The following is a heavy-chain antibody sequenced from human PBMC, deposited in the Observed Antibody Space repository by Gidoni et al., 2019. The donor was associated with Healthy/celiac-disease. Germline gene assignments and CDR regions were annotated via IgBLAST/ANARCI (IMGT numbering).Heavy chain of an antibody. D-gene: IGHD6-19*01. CDR3: ASSSSGWYDY. V-gene: IGHV3-21*01. Sequence: EVQLVESGGGLVKPGGSLLLSCAASGFTFSSYSMNWVRQAPGKGLEWVSSISRSSSYIYYADSVKGRFTISRDNAKNSLYLQMNSLRAEDTAVYYCASSSSGWYDYWGQGTLVTVSS. CDR2: ISRSSSYI. J-gene: IGHJ4*02. CDR1: GFTFSSYS.